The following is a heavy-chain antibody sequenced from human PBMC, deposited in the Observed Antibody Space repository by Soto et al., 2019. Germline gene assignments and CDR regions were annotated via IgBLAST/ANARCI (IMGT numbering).Heavy chain of an antibody. D-gene: IGHD1-7*01. CDR1: GFTFSSYA. CDR2: ISGSGGST. V-gene: IGHV3-23*01. CDR3: AKGGLDWNYEGYYYYGMDV. J-gene: IGHJ6*02. Sequence: EVQLLESGGGLVQPGGSLRLSCAASGFTFSSYAMSWVRQAPGKGLEWVSAISGSGGSTYYADSVKGRFTISRDNSKNPLYLQMNSLRAEDTAVYYCAKGGLDWNYEGYYYYGMDVWGQGTTVTVSS.